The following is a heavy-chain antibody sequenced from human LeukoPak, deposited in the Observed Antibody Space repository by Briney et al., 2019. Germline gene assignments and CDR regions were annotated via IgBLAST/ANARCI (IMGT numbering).Heavy chain of an antibody. CDR1: GGSISSYY. CDR2: IYTSGST. Sequence: TASETLSLTCTVSGGSISSYYWSWIRQPAGKGLEWIGRIYTSGSTNYNPSLKSRITISIDTSKNQFSLKMTSVTAADTAVYYCARETTLPLNWFDPWGQGTLVTVCS. V-gene: IGHV4-4*07. D-gene: IGHD1-7*01. CDR3: ARETTLPLNWFDP. J-gene: IGHJ5*02.